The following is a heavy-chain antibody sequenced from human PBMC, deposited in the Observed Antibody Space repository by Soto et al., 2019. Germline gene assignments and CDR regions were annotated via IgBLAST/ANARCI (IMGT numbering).Heavy chain of an antibody. D-gene: IGHD3-3*01. CDR3: AKENYDFWSGYTWGSDAFDI. V-gene: IGHV3-30*18. CDR1: GFTFSSYG. Sequence: QVQLVESGGGVVQPGRPLRLSCAASGFTFSSYGMHWVRQAPGKGLEWVAVISCDGSNKYYADSVKGRFTISRDNSKNTLYLQMNSLRAEDTAVYYCAKENYDFWSGYTWGSDAFDIWGQGTMVTVSS. CDR2: ISCDGSNK. J-gene: IGHJ3*02.